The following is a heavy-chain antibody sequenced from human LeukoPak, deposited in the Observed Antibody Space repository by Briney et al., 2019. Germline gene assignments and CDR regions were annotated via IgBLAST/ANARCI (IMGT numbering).Heavy chain of an antibody. CDR3: ARTLKRPLGDY. J-gene: IGHJ4*02. V-gene: IGHV3-48*03. CDR2: ISSSGSTI. D-gene: IGHD1-1*01. CDR1: GFTFSSYE. Sequence: GGSLRLSCAASGFTFSSYEMNWVRQAPGKGLEWVSYISSSGSTIYYADSVKGRFTISRDNAKNSLYLQMNSLGAEDTAVYYCARTLKRPLGDYWGQGTLVTVSS.